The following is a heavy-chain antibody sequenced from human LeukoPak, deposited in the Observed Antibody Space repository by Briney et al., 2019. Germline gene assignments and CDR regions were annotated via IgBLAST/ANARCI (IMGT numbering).Heavy chain of an antibody. CDR3: ARVAAAGTLEYYYYYYMDV. V-gene: IGHV4-31*03. Sequence: SETLSLTCTVSGGSISNSSYYWIWIRQHPGKGLEWIVYIYYSGSTYYNPSLKSRVTISVDTSKNQFSLKLSSVTAADTAVYYCARVAAAGTLEYYYYYYMDVWGKGTTVTVSS. CDR2: IYYSGST. D-gene: IGHD6-13*01. CDR1: GGSISNSSYY. J-gene: IGHJ6*03.